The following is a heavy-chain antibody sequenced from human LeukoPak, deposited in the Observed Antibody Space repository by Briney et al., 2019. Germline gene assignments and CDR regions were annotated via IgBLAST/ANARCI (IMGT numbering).Heavy chain of an antibody. Sequence: GGSLRLSCAASGFTFSSYAMSWVRQAPGKGLEWVSVIYSGGSTYYADSVKGRFTISRDNSKNTLYLQMNSLRAEDTAVYYCAREVPRQSGFDYWGQGTLVTVSS. CDR1: GFTFSSYA. D-gene: IGHD4-11*01. J-gene: IGHJ4*02. CDR3: AREVPRQSGFDY. V-gene: IGHV3-53*01. CDR2: IYSGGST.